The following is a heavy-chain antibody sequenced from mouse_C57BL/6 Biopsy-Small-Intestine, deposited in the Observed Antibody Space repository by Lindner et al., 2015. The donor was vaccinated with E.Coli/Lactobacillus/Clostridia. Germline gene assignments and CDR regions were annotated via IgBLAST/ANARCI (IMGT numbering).Heavy chain of an antibody. V-gene: IGHV10-1*01. CDR1: GFSFNTYA. CDR2: IRSKSNNYAT. J-gene: IGHJ4*01. D-gene: IGHD2-3*01. Sequence: EVQLQESGGGLVQPKGSLKLSCAASGFSFNTYAMNWVRQAPGKGLEWVARIRSKSNNYATYYADSVKDRFTISRDDSESMLYLQMNNLKTEDTAMYYCVRQVVTTLYYYAMDYWGQGTSVTVSS. CDR3: VRQVVTTLYYYAMDY.